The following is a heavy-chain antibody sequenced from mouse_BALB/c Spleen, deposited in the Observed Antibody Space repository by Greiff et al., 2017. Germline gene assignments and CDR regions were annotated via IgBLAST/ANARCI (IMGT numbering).Heavy chain of an antibody. CDR1: GFTFSDYY. Sequence: DVMLVESGGGLVKPGGSLKLSCAASGFTFSDYYMYWVRQTPEKRLEWVATISDGGSYTYYPDSVKGRFTISRDNAKNNLYLQMSSLKSEDTAMYYCARDKETTATAWFAYWGQGTLVTVSA. J-gene: IGHJ3*01. D-gene: IGHD1-2*01. V-gene: IGHV5-4*02. CDR3: ARDKETTATAWFAY. CDR2: ISDGGSYT.